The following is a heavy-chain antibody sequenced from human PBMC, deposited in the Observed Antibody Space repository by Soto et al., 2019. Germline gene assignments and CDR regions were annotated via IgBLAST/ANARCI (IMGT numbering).Heavy chain of an antibody. CDR3: ARVEHRWYYYDSSGYSKKKFDAFDI. J-gene: IGHJ3*02. CDR2: ISYDGSNK. CDR1: GFTFSSYA. V-gene: IGHV3-30-3*01. Sequence: GGSLRLSCAASGFTFSSYAMHWVRQAPGKGLEWVAVISYDGSNKYYADSVKGRFTISRDNSKNTLYLQMNSLRAEDTAVYYCARVEHRWYYYDSSGYSKKKFDAFDIWSQGTMVTVSS. D-gene: IGHD3-22*01.